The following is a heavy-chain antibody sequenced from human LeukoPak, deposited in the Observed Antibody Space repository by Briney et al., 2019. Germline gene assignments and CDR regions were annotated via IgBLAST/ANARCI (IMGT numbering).Heavy chain of an antibody. CDR2: ISSSSRTI. Sequence: GGSLRLSCAASGFTFSSYSMNWVRQAPGKGLEWVSYISSSSRTIYYADSVKGRFTISRDNAKNSLYLQMNSLRAEDTAVYYCARDLRAAAGPQAFDYWGQGTLVTVSS. V-gene: IGHV3-48*01. J-gene: IGHJ4*02. CDR1: GFTFSSYS. D-gene: IGHD6-13*01. CDR3: ARDLRAAAGPQAFDY.